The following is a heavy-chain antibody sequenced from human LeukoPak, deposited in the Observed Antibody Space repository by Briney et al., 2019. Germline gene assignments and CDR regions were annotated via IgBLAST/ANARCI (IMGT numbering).Heavy chain of an antibody. D-gene: IGHD6-19*01. Sequence: SETLSLTCTVSGGSISSYYWSWIRQPAGKGLEWIGRIYTSGSTNYNPSLKSRVTMSVDTSKNQFSLKLSSVTAADTAVYYCAREGGSGWPPAFEIWGQGTMVTVSS. V-gene: IGHV4-4*07. CDR3: AREGGSGWPPAFEI. CDR1: GGSISSYY. CDR2: IYTSGST. J-gene: IGHJ3*02.